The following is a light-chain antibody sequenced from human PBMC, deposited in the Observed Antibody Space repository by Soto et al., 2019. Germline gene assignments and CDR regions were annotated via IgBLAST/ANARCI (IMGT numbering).Light chain of an antibody. CDR1: QSISIN. Sequence: DILLTQSPTSLSASVGDTVTITCRASQSISINLNWYQHRPGEAPKVLIYAASTLATGAPSRFSGSGVGTDFTLTISSLQLEDFATYYCQQTYTTRVYTFGQGTNLEFK. V-gene: IGKV1-39*01. J-gene: IGKJ2*01. CDR2: AAS. CDR3: QQTYTTRVYT.